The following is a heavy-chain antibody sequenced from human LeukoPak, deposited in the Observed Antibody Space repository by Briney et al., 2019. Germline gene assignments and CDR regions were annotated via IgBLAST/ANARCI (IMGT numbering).Heavy chain of an antibody. CDR2: ISPSSCDT. V-gene: IGHV1-2*02. CDR1: GYTFTGHY. D-gene: IGHD6-19*01. J-gene: IGHJ6*03. CDR3: ARAAIAVAGDYHYHYMDV. Sequence: ASVKVSCQASGYTFTGHYMHWVRQAPGQGLEWMGWISPSSCDTDYSQRFQGRVTMTRDTSISTAFMELSRLRSDDTAVYFCARAAIAVAGDYHYHYMDVWGKGTTVTVSS.